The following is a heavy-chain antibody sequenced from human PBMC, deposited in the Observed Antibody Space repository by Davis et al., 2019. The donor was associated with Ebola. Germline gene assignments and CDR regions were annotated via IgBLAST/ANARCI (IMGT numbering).Heavy chain of an antibody. CDR1: GDSVSSNIAA. Sequence: PSETLSLTCAISGDSVSSNIAAWNWIRQSPSRGLEWLGRTYYRSKWYNDYAVSVKSRITINPDTSKNQFSLQLNSVTPEDTAVYYCARDRRITGTLGRYYYGMDVWGQGTTVTVSS. CDR3: ARDRRITGTLGRYYYGMDV. J-gene: IGHJ6*02. D-gene: IGHD1-20*01. CDR2: TYYRSKWYN. V-gene: IGHV6-1*01.